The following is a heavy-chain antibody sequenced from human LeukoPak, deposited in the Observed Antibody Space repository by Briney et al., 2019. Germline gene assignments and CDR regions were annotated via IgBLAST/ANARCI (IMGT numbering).Heavy chain of an antibody. CDR2: IYSGGST. V-gene: IGHV3-53*01. CDR1: GFTVSSNY. D-gene: IGHD1-26*01. CDR3: AREGTPLSGSYRDH. Sequence: PGGSLRLSCAASGFTVSSNYMSWVRQAPGKGLEWVSVIYSGGSTYYADSVKGRFTISRDNSKNTLYLQMNSLRAEDTAVYYCAREGTPLSGSYRDHWGQGTLVTVSS. J-gene: IGHJ4*02.